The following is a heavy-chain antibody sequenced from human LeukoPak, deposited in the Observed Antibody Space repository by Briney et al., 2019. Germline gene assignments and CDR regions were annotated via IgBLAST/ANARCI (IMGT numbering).Heavy chain of an antibody. CDR3: ARVDTAMDYYYYYGMDV. V-gene: IGHV4-39*01. J-gene: IGHJ6*02. CDR1: GGSISSSSYY. CDR2: IYYSGST. Sequence: PSETLSLTCTVSGGSISSSSYYWGWIRQPPGKGLEWIGSIYYSGSTYYNPSLKSRVTISVDTSKNQFSLKLSSVTAADTAVYYCARVDTAMDYYYYYGMDVWGQGTTVTVSS. D-gene: IGHD5-18*01.